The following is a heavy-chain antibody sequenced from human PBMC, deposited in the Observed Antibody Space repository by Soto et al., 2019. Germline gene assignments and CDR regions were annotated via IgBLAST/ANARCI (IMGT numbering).Heavy chain of an antibody. J-gene: IGHJ3*02. CDR3: AREGGSYDSGGYLIRGAFDI. CDR2: IYFRGNT. CDR1: GDSISRIDYY. D-gene: IGHD3-22*01. V-gene: IGHV4-31*03. Sequence: SETLSLTCSVSGDSISRIDYYWTWIRQHPEKGLEWIGNIYFRGNTYYSPSLESRLTISVDTSKNQFSLKLTSVTAADTAVYYCAREGGSYDSGGYLIRGAFDIWGQGKMVTVSS.